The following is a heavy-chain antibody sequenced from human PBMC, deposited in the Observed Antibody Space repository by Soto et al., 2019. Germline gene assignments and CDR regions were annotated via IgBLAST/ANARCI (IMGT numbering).Heavy chain of an antibody. D-gene: IGHD6-19*01. CDR1: GFTFSIYS. Sequence: PGGSLRLSCAASGFTFSIYSMNWVRQAPGKGLEWFSYITSDTKTIKYAESVKGRFTISRDNAKNSLYLQMNSLRDEDTAVYYCARSVEGHFDYWGQGTVVTVSS. J-gene: IGHJ4*02. CDR3: ARSVEGHFDY. CDR2: ITSDTKTI. V-gene: IGHV3-48*02.